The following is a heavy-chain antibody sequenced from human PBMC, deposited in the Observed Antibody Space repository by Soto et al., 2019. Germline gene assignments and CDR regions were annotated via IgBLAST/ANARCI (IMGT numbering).Heavy chain of an antibody. Sequence: EVQLVESGGNLAQPGGSLRLSCAASGFPFSSNSVNWVRQAPGKGLEWVSYITGSGTTTRYADSVKGRFTLSRDNAKSSLFLDMNSLTDEDTAVYYGARDLNWAFDHWGRGTLVTVSS. CDR3: ARDLNWAFDH. J-gene: IGHJ5*02. CDR2: ITGSGTTT. D-gene: IGHD1-1*01. V-gene: IGHV3-48*02. CDR1: GFPFSSNS.